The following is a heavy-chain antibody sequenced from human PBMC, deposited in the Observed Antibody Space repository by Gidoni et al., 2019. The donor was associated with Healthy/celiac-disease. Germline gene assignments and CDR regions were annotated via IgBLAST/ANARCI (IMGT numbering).Heavy chain of an antibody. CDR3: ARGEYMLDY. V-gene: IGHV4-59*01. Sequence: QVQLQESGPGLVKPSEPLSLTCTVSGGSISSYYWSWIRQPPGKGLEWIGYIYYSGSTNYNPSLKSRVTISVDTSKNQFSLKLSSVTAADTAVYYCARGEYMLDYWGQGTLVTVSS. J-gene: IGHJ4*02. CDR2: IYYSGST. D-gene: IGHD6-6*01. CDR1: GGSISSYY.